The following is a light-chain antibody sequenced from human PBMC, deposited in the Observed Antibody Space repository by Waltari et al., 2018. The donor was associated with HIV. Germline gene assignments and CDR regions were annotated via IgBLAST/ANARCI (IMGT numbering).Light chain of an antibody. V-gene: IGKV1-39*01. CDR2: VAS. Sequence: DIQMTQSPSSLSASLGDSVTITCRASQNIGSYLNWYQHKSGEAPKVIIYVASSLLVGVPPRFRGSGSGTEFSLTISDLQPDDFVTYYCQQTYGLPRTFGQGTNLEI. J-gene: IGKJ1*01. CDR3: QQTYGLPRT. CDR1: QNIGSY.